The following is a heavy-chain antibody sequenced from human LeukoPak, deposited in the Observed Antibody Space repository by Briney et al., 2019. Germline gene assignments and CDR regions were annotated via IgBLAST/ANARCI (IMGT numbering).Heavy chain of an antibody. D-gene: IGHD3-9*01. CDR2: IYPGDSDT. V-gene: IGHV5-51*01. J-gene: IGHJ4*02. Sequence: GESLKISCKGSGYSFTRHWIGWVRQMPGKGLEWMGIIYPGDSDTRYSPSFQGQVTISADKSISTAYLQWSSLEASDAAMYFCARRKDYDILTGSSQYYFDYWGQGTLVTVPS. CDR3: ARRKDYDILTGSSQYYFDY. CDR1: GYSFTRHW.